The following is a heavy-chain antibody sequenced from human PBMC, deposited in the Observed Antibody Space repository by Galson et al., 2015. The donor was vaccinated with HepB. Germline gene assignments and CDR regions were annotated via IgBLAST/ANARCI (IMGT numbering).Heavy chain of an antibody. J-gene: IGHJ5*01. CDR3: ARDGAREVKSYYWFDS. CDR1: GFTFSSYG. Sequence: SLRLSCAASGFTFSSYGMHWVRQAPGKGLGWVAVIWYDGSDKYYADSVKGRFTISRDNSKNMLHLQMNSLRVEDTAVYWCARDGAREVKSYYWFDSWGQGTLVTVSS. D-gene: IGHD3-10*01. V-gene: IGHV3-33*08. CDR2: IWYDGSDK.